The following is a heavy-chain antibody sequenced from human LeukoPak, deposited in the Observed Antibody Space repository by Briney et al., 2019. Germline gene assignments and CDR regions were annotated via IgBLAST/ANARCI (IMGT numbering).Heavy chain of an antibody. J-gene: IGHJ6*03. V-gene: IGHV1-18*01. D-gene: IGHD4-17*01. CDR2: ISAYNGDT. CDR1: GYTFTSYH. CDR3: ARRGGKNYGDYLLYYYYMDV. Sequence: GASVKVSCKASGYTFTSYHITWVRQAPGQGLEWMGWISAYNGDTHYAQKFQGGVTMTTDTSTSTAYMELRSLRSDDTAMFYCARRGGKNYGDYLLYYYYMDVWGKGTTVTVSS.